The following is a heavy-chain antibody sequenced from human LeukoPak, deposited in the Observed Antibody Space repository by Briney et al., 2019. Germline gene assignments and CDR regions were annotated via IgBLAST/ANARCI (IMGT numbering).Heavy chain of an antibody. D-gene: IGHD6-13*01. V-gene: IGHV4-4*02. J-gene: IGHJ4*02. CDR2: IYHSGNT. Sequence: PSGTLSLTCAVSGGSVSSSYWWSWVRQPPGKGLEWIGEIYHSGNTNYNPSLKSRVTISLDNSKNQFSLKLSSVTAADTAVYYCARDTSSSLNGIDYWGQGALVTVSS. CDR1: GGSVSSSYW. CDR3: ARDTSSSLNGIDY.